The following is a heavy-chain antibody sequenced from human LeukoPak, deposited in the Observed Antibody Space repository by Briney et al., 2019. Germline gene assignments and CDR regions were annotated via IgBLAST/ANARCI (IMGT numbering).Heavy chain of an antibody. D-gene: IGHD3-22*01. CDR1: GGSISSSSYY. CDR3: VRDATYDNSGYYYRFDD. CDR2: IYYSGNT. Sequence: PSETLSLTCSVSGGSISSSSYYWGWIRQPPGKRLEWIGSIYYSGNTYYNPSLKSRVTISVDTSKNQFSLKLSSVTAADTAVYYCVRDATYDNSGYYYRFDDWGQGILVTVSS. J-gene: IGHJ4*02. V-gene: IGHV4-39*07.